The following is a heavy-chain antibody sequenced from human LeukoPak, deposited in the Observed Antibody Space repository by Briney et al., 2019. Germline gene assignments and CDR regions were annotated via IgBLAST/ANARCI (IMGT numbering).Heavy chain of an antibody. CDR1: GYTFTSYG. CDR3: ARDSGTLYYYGMDV. Sequence: GASVNVSCKASGYTFTSYGISWVRQAPGQGLEWMGWISAYNGNTNYAQKLQGRVTMTTDTSTSTAYMELRSLRSDDTAVYYCARDSGTLYYYGMDVWGQGTTVTVSS. D-gene: IGHD6-25*01. J-gene: IGHJ6*02. V-gene: IGHV1-18*01. CDR2: ISAYNGNT.